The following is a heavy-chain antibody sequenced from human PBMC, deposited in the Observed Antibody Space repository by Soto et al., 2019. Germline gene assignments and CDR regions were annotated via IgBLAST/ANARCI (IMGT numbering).Heavy chain of an antibody. CDR2: VSHSGRT. Sequence: SETLSLTCKVSGGSMRGYSWSWIRQTPGEGLEWIGYVSHSGRTDYSPSLKNRVTISLDMSKNHFALHVNTVDPADTAVYYCARVAMENYHDMWSGSTSSALDVWGQGTTVTVSS. CDR3: ARVAMENYHDMWSGSTSSALDV. CDR1: GGSMRGYS. V-gene: IGHV4-59*13. J-gene: IGHJ6*02. D-gene: IGHD3-3*01.